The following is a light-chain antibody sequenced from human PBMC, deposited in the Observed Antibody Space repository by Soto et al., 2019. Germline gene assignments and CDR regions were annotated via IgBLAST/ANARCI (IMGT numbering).Light chain of an antibody. CDR2: ANT. CDR1: ISNIGAGYD. V-gene: IGLV1-40*01. Sequence: QSVLTQPPSVSGAPGQRVTISCTGSISNIGAGYDVHWYQQLPGTAPKLLIYANTNRPSGVPDRFSGSKSGTSASLAITGLRAEDEADYHCQSYDSSLSGSIVFXTGTKVTVL. CDR3: QSYDSSLSGSIV. J-gene: IGLJ1*01.